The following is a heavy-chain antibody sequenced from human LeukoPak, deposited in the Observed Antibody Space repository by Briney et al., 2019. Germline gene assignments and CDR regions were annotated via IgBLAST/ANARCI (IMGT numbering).Heavy chain of an antibody. D-gene: IGHD2-2*01. V-gene: IGHV4-39*07. CDR3: ALPRARRGMDV. CDR1: GGSISSSSYY. Sequence: SETLSLTCTVSGGSISSSSYYWGWIRQPPGKGLEWIGSIYYSGSTYYNPSLKSRVTISVDTSKNQFSLKLSSVTAADTAVYYCALPRARRGMDVWGKGTTVTVSS. CDR2: IYYSGST. J-gene: IGHJ6*04.